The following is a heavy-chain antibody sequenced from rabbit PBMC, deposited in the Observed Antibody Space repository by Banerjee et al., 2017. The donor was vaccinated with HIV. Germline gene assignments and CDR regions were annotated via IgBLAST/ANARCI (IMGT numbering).Heavy chain of an antibody. Sequence: QEQLEESGGGLVQPEGSLTLTCTASGFSFSNKYVMCWVRQAPGKGLEWIACINTSSGNTVYATWAKGRFTISKTSWTTVTLQMTSLTAADTATYFCARGYAGYGSLALWGPGTLVTVS. CDR1: GFSFSNKYV. V-gene: IGHV1S45*01. CDR3: ARGYAGYGSLAL. CDR2: INTSSGNT. J-gene: IGHJ4*01. D-gene: IGHD7-1*01.